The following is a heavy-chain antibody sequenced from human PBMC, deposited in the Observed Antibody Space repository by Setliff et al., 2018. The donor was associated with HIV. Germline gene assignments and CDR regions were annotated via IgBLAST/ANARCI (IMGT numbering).Heavy chain of an antibody. D-gene: IGHD1-26*01. J-gene: IGHJ4*02. CDR1: GGSLSGHY. CDR2: SNHVGRT. V-gene: IGHV4-34*01. Sequence: KPSETLSLTCAVYGGSLSGHYWSWIRQPPGKGLEWIGESNHVGRTNYNPSLKSRVTVSVDTSKNQLSLKLSSVTAADTAVYYCARHGWSGSYYYPFEYWGQGTLVTVSS. CDR3: ARHGWSGSYYYPFEY.